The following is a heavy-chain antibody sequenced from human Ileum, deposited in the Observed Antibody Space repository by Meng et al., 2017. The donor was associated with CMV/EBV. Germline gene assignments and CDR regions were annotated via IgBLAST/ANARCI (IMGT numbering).Heavy chain of an antibody. CDR1: GYTLTELA. Sequence: ASVNVSWKVSGYTLTELAMHWVRQAPGKGLEWMGGFDPEDGETIYAQKFQGRVTMTEDTSTDTAYMELSSLRSEDTAVYYCATVSGWSGAGDYWGQGTLVTVSS. V-gene: IGHV1-24*01. J-gene: IGHJ4*02. CDR3: ATVSGWSGAGDY. CDR2: FDPEDGET. D-gene: IGHD6-19*01.